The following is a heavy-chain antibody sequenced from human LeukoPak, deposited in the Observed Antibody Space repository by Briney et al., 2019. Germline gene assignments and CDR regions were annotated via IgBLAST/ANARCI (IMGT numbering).Heavy chain of an antibody. Sequence: ASVKVSCKASGGTFSSYAISWVRQAPGQGLEWMGRIIPILGIANYAQKFQGRVTITADKSTSTAYMELSSLRSEDTAVYYCARVRGYYDSSGYYYLGRNWFDPWGQGTLVTVPS. V-gene: IGHV1-69*04. CDR1: GGTFSSYA. D-gene: IGHD3-22*01. J-gene: IGHJ5*02. CDR2: IIPILGIA. CDR3: ARVRGYYDSSGYYYLGRNWFDP.